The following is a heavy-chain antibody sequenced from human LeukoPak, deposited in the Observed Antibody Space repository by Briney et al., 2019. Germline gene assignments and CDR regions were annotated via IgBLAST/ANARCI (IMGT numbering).Heavy chain of an antibody. CDR3: AKGAYYYDSSGYIIVSNAFDI. J-gene: IGHJ3*02. D-gene: IGHD3-22*01. Sequence: ASVKVSCKASGYTFTSYGISWVRQAPGQRLEWMGWINAGNGNTKYSQKFQGRVTITRDTSASTAYMELSSLRSEDTAVYYCAKGAYYYDSSGYIIVSNAFDIWGQGTMVTVSS. CDR1: GYTFTSYG. CDR2: INAGNGNT. V-gene: IGHV1-3*01.